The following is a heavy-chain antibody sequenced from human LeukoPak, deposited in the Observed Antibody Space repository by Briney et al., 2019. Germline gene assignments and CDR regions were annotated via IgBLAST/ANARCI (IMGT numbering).Heavy chain of an antibody. Sequence: GGSLRLSCAASGFTFSSYGMRWVRQAPGKGLEWVAFIRYDGGNKYYADSVKGRFTISRDNSKNTLYLQMNSLRAEDTAVYYCAKDQEDGSGLYYYYYMDVWGKGTTVTISS. V-gene: IGHV3-30*02. CDR3: AKDQEDGSGLYYYYYMDV. J-gene: IGHJ6*03. CDR1: GFTFSSYG. D-gene: IGHD3-10*01. CDR2: IRYDGGNK.